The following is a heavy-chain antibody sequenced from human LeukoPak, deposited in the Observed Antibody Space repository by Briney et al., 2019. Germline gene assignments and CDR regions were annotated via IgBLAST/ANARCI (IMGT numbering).Heavy chain of an antibody. CDR3: AKDGPDGRLVVAGDYFDY. V-gene: IGHV3-23*01. D-gene: IGHD2-15*01. CDR2: ISGSGGST. J-gene: IGHJ4*02. Sequence: GGSLRLSCAASGFTFSSYAMSWVRQAPGKGLEWVSAISGSGGSTYYADSVKGRFTISRDNSKNTLYLQMNSLRAGDTAVYYCAKDGPDGRLVVAGDYFDYWGQGTLVTVSS. CDR1: GFTFSSYA.